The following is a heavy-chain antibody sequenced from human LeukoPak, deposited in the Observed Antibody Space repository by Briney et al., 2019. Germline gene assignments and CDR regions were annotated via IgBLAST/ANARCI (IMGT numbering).Heavy chain of an antibody. D-gene: IGHD1-26*01. V-gene: IGHV3-21*01. CDR1: GSTFSSYS. Sequence: PGGSLRLSCAASGSTFSSYSMNWVRQAPGKGLEWVSSISSSSSYIYYADSVKGRFTISRDNAKNSLYLQMNSLRAEDTAVYYCARDYDSGSYEGLGHYWGQGTLVTVSS. CDR2: ISSSSSYI. CDR3: ARDYDSGSYEGLGHY. J-gene: IGHJ4*02.